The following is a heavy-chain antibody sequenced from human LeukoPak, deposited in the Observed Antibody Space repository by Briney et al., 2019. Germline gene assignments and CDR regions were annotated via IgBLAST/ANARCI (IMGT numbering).Heavy chain of an antibody. CDR1: GGSICSSSYY. CDR2: IYYSGST. V-gene: IGHV4-39*07. CDR3: ARVSGSSGD. Sequence: SETLSLTCTVSGGSICSSSYYWGWIRQPPGKGLEWIGSIYYSGSTYYNPSLKSRVTISVDTSKNQFSLKLSSVTAADTAVYYCARVSGSSGDWGQGTLVTVSS. J-gene: IGHJ4*02. D-gene: IGHD2-15*01.